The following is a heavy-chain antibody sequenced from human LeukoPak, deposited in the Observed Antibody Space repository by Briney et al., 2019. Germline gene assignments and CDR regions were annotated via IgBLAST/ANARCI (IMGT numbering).Heavy chain of an antibody. CDR1: GYSFINHW. CDR2: IYPVDSES. J-gene: IGHJ4*02. Sequence: GESLKISCQASGYSFINHWIGCVRPMPGEGLEWMGIIYPVDSESRYSPSFQGQVTISADKSITTAYPQSNSLKASDTAMYYCVRDSGGSSLYNFDYWGQGTLVTVSS. CDR3: VRDSGGSSLYNFDY. V-gene: IGHV5-51*01. D-gene: IGHD2-15*01.